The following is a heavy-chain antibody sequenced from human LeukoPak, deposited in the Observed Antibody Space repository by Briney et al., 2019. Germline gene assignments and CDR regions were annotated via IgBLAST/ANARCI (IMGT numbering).Heavy chain of an antibody. J-gene: IGHJ6*03. Sequence: HPGGSLRLSCVASGFTFSSYGMHWVRQAPGKGLEWVAFIRYDGSNKYYADSVKGRFTISRDNSKNTLYLQMNSLRAEDTAVYYCAKDASYYGSGVMDVWGKGTTVTISS. V-gene: IGHV3-30*02. CDR3: AKDASYYGSGVMDV. CDR2: IRYDGSNK. CDR1: GFTFSSYG. D-gene: IGHD3-10*01.